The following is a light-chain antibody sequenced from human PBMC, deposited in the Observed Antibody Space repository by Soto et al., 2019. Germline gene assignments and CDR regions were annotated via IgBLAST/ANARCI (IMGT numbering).Light chain of an antibody. CDR3: QQNYSATWT. V-gene: IGKV1-39*01. Sequence: DIQMTQSPSSLSASVGDRLTITCRASQGISTYLNWYQQKPGKAPKLLIYTASTLQSGVPSRFSGSGSETDFTLTIRSLQPEDFATYSCQQNYSATWTFGQGTKVDIK. CDR2: TAS. J-gene: IGKJ1*01. CDR1: QGISTY.